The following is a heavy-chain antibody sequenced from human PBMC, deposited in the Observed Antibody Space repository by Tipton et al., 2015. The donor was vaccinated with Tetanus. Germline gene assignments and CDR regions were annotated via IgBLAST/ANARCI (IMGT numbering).Heavy chain of an antibody. V-gene: IGHV3-43*01. CDR2: ISWDGGST. D-gene: IGHD6-19*01. Sequence: GSLRLSCAASGFTFDDYTMHWVRQAPGKGLEWVSLISWDGGSTYYADSVKGRFTISRDNSKNSLYLQMNSLRTEDTALYYCAKDIAPSGQQWLVIDYWGQGTLVTVSS. J-gene: IGHJ4*02. CDR3: AKDIAPSGQQWLVIDY. CDR1: GFTFDDYT.